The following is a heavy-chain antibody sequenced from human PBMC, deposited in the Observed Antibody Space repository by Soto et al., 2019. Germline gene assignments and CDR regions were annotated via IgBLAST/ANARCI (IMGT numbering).Heavy chain of an antibody. CDR3: ARVASSGWHYYYYYYMDV. V-gene: IGHV3-48*01. CDR2: ISSSSSTI. D-gene: IGHD6-19*01. CDR1: GFTFSSYS. Sequence: GGSLRLSCAASGFTFSSYSMNWVRQAPGKGLEWVSYISSSSSTIYYADSVKGRFTISRDNAKNSLYLQMNSLRAEDTAVYYCARVASSGWHYYYYYYMDVWGKGTTVTVSS. J-gene: IGHJ6*03.